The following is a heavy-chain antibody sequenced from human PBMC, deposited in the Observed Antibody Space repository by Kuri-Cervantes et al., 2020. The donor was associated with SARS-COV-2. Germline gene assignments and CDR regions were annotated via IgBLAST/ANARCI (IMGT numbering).Heavy chain of an antibody. J-gene: IGHJ4*02. CDR1: GDSISSGDYY. CDR2: IYYSGTT. Sequence: SCTVSGDSISSGDYYWSWFRQPPGKGLEWIGFIYYSGTTSYNPSLKSRVTMSVDTSKNQFSLKLSSVTAADTAVYYCARDRISGYLYFLDYWGRGTLVTVSS. V-gene: IGHV4-30-4*01. CDR3: ARDRISGYLYFLDY. D-gene: IGHD5-12*01.